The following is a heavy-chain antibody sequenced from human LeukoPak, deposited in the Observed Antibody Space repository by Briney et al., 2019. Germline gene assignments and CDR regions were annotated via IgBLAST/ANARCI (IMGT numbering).Heavy chain of an antibody. D-gene: IGHD6-13*01. Sequence: GGSLRLSCAASRFTFSSYAMSWVRQAPGKGLEWVSIIHTNGNTYYADSVKGRFTISRDNSKNTLYLQMNSLRAEDTAVYYCAKDSSSWDYFDYWGQGTLVTVSS. CDR1: RFTFSSYA. CDR3: AKDSSSWDYFDY. V-gene: IGHV3-23*01. CDR2: IIHTNGNT. J-gene: IGHJ4*02.